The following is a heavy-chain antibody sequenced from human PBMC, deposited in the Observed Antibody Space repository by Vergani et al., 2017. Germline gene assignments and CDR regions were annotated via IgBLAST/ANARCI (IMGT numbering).Heavy chain of an antibody. CDR1: GYTFSSYA. CDR3: AKDLPSGGFDY. V-gene: IGHV3-23*04. D-gene: IGHD6-19*01. Sequence: VQMVQSGAEVKKPGASVKVSCKASGYTFSSYAMSWVRQAPGKGLEWVSAISGSGGSTYYADSVKGRFTISRDNSKNTLYLQMNSLRAEDTAVYYCAKDLPSGGFDYWGQGTLVTVSS. CDR2: ISGSGGST. J-gene: IGHJ4*02.